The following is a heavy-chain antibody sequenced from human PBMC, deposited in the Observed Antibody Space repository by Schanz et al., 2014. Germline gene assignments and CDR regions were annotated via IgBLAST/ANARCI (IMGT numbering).Heavy chain of an antibody. V-gene: IGHV3-23*01. CDR1: GFMFSSYG. Sequence: EVHLLESGGGLVPPGGSLRLSCAASGFMFSSYGIHWVRQAPGKGLEWVSALSEGGGGTHYADSVRGRFTISSDSSKNTLYLQMNSLRAEDTAIYYCAKDAPYPFDLWGRGTLITVSS. J-gene: IGHJ2*01. CDR3: AKDAPYPFDL. CDR2: LSEGGGGT.